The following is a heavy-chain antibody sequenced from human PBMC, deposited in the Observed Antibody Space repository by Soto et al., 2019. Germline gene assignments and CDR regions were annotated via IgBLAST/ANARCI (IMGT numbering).Heavy chain of an antibody. D-gene: IGHD2-8*02. Sequence: QAQLEQSGSELKRPGAPVRASCKTPDDTLTIYAIKWGRQAPERGLEWVGWLSVYYGKTQIAQKFQGRVTLTTDTSMTTGYMELRSLTSDDTAVYFCARAAWGGAQRLLSEMTRGQFNYMDVWGLGTPVTVSS. CDR3: ARAAWGGAQRLLSEMTRGQFNYMDV. CDR2: LSVYYGKT. V-gene: IGHV1-18*04. CDR1: DDTLTIYA. J-gene: IGHJ6*03.